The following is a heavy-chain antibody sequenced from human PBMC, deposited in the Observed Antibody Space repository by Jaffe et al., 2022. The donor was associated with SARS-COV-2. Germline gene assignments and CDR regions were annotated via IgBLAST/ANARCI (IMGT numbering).Heavy chain of an antibody. J-gene: IGHJ4*02. V-gene: IGHV3-7*03. D-gene: IGHD3-3*01. CDR2: IDLEGNEK. CDR1: GFTFSSYW. Sequence: VHLVESGGGLVQPGGSLRLSCAASGFTFSSYWMSWVRQAPGKGLEWVANIDLEGNEKYYMDSVKGRFTISRDNAKNSLFLHMTSLRAEDTAVYYCARDGDFWSGYPSDWGQGTLVTVSS. CDR3: ARDGDFWSGYPSD.